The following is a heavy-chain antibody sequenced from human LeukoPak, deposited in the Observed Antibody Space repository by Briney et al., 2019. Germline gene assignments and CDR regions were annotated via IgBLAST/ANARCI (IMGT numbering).Heavy chain of an antibody. D-gene: IGHD3-3*01. CDR2: IIPIFGSA. J-gene: IGHJ6*02. Sequence: SVKVSCKASGGTFSSYAISWVRQAPGQGLEWMGGIIPIFGSANYAQKFQGRVTITADESTSTAYMELSSLRSEDTAVYYCARDRVTIFGVVTPYYYYGMDVWGQGTTVTVSS. CDR3: ARDRVTIFGVVTPYYYYGMDV. V-gene: IGHV1-69*13. CDR1: GGTFSSYA.